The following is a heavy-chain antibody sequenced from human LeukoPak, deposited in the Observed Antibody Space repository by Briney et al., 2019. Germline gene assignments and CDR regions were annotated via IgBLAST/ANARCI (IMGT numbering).Heavy chain of an antibody. CDR1: GFTFSSYG. D-gene: IGHD3-22*01. J-gene: IGHJ4*02. Sequence: PGGSLRLSCAASGFTFSSYGMSWVRQAPGKGLEWVSGISGGGGSTYYAGSVKGRFTISRDNSKNTLYLQMNSLRAEDTAVYYCAKATYSSAYYSDYWGQGTLVTVSS. V-gene: IGHV3-23*01. CDR3: AKATYSSAYYSDY. CDR2: ISGGGGST.